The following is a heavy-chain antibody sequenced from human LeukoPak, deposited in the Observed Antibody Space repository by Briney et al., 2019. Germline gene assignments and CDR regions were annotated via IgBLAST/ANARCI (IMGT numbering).Heavy chain of an antibody. CDR3: ARAYHSSWYLHWFDP. CDR1: GDSISSGDYY. Sequence: MPSETLSLTCTVSGDSISSGDYYWSWIRQPAGKGLEWIGRISSSGSTNYNPSLKRRVTISVDTSKNQFSLKLSSVTAADTAVYYCARAYHSSWYLHWFDPWGQGTLVTVSS. CDR2: ISSSGST. J-gene: IGHJ5*02. D-gene: IGHD6-13*01. V-gene: IGHV4-61*02.